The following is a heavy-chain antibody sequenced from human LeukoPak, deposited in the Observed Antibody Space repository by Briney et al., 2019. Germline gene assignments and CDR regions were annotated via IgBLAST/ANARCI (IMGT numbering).Heavy chain of an antibody. V-gene: IGHV3-48*01. CDR2: ISSSSSTI. J-gene: IGHJ4*02. D-gene: IGHD3-10*01. Sequence: PGGSLRLSCAASAFTFSTYSMNWVRQAPGKGLEWVSYISSSSSTIYYAGSVKGRFTISRDNAKNSLYLQMNSLRAEDTAVYYCARALSYYYVSGSSNWGQGTLVTVSS. CDR3: ARALSYYYVSGSSN. CDR1: AFTFSTYS.